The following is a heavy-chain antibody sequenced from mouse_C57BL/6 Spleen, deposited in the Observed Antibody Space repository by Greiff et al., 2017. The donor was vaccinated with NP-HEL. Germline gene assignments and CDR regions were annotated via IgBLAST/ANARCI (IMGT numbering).Heavy chain of an antibody. CDR1: GFTFSDYG. D-gene: IGHD1-1*01. Sequence: EVQRVESGGGLVKPGGSLKLSCAASGFTFSDYGMHWVRQAPEKGLEWVAYISSGSSTIYYADTVKGRFTISRDNAKNTLFLQMTSLRSEDTAMYYCARSTTVVAPYWYFDVWGTGTTVTVSS. CDR2: ISSGSSTI. V-gene: IGHV5-17*01. J-gene: IGHJ1*03. CDR3: ARSTTVVAPYWYFDV.